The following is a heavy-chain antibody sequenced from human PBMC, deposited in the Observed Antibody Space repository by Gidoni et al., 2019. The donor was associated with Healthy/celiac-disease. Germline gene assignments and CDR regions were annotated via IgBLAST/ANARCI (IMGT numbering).Heavy chain of an antibody. CDR3: AKEPDDYVWGSYTGHDY. V-gene: IGHV3-23*01. CDR2: ISGSGGST. D-gene: IGHD3-16*01. CDR1: GFTFSSYA. J-gene: IGHJ4*02. Sequence: EVQLLESGGGLVQPGGSLRLSCAASGFTFSSYAMSWVRQAPGKGMELVSAISGSGGSTYYADSVKGRFTISRDNSKNTLYLQMNSLRAEDTAVYYCAKEPDDYVWGSYTGHDYWGQGTLVTVSS.